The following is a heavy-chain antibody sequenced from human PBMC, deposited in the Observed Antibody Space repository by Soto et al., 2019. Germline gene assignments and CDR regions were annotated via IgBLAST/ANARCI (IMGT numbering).Heavy chain of an antibody. CDR1: GFDFSNYA. Sequence: EVQLLESGGGLVQPGGSLRLSCAASGFDFSNYAMSWVRHAPGKGLECISLISGTGVPTLYAESVKGRFSVSRDNSKDTVFLEMNNLRVDDTAMYYCAKSFCSSSSCFFLWVDPWGPGTLVTVSS. CDR3: AKSFCSSSSCFFLWVDP. D-gene: IGHD2-2*01. CDR2: ISGTGVPT. J-gene: IGHJ5*02. V-gene: IGHV3-23*01.